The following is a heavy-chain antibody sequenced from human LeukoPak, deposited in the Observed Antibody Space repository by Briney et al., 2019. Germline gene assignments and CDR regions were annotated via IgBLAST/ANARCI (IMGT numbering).Heavy chain of an antibody. Sequence: GGSLRLSCAASGFTFSSYAMHWVRQAPGKGLEWVAVISYDGSNKYYADSVKGRFTISRDNSKNTLYLQMNSLRAEDTAVYYCARDSGSYGDFDYWGQGTLVTVSS. D-gene: IGHD1-26*01. J-gene: IGHJ4*02. CDR1: GFTFSSYA. CDR2: ISYDGSNK. V-gene: IGHV3-30-3*01. CDR3: ARDSGSYGDFDY.